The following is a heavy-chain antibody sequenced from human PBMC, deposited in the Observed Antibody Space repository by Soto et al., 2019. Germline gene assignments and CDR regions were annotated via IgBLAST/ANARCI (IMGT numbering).Heavy chain of an antibody. CDR2: ISYDGSNK. CDR3: AHHGYSYGYDY. J-gene: IGHJ4*02. D-gene: IGHD5-18*01. Sequence: GSLRLSCAASGFTFSSYGMHWVRQAPGKGLEWVAVISYDGSNKYYADSVKGRFTISRDNSKNTLYLQMNSLRAEDTAVYYCAHHGYSYGYDYWGQGTLVTVSS. V-gene: IGHV3-30*03. CDR1: GFTFSSYG.